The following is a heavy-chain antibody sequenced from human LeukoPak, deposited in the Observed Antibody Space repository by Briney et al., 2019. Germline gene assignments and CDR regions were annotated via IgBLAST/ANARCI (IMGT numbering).Heavy chain of an antibody. D-gene: IGHD4-17*01. Sequence: SETLSLTCTVSGGSISSYYWSWIRQPPGKGLEWIGYIYYSGSTNYNPSLKSRVTISVDTSKNQFSLKLSSVTAADTAVYYCARLVSTTAYHFDYWGQGTLVTVSS. CDR2: IYYSGST. CDR3: ARLVSTTAYHFDY. V-gene: IGHV4-59*01. CDR1: GGSISSYY. J-gene: IGHJ4*02.